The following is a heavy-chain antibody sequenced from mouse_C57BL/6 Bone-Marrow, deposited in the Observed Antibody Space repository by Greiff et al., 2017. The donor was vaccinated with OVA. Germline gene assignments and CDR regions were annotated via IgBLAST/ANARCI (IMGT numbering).Heavy chain of an antibody. D-gene: IGHD2-4*01. J-gene: IGHJ1*03. CDR2: ISYDGSN. CDR1: GYSITSGYY. CDR3: ASDLYYDYDVWYFDV. Sequence: EVQLQESGPGLVKPSQSLSLTCSVTGYSITSGYYWNWIRQFPGNKLEWMGYISYDGSNNYNPSLKNRISITRYTSKNQFFLKLNSVTTEDTATYYCASDLYYDYDVWYFDVWGTGTTVTVSS. V-gene: IGHV3-6*01.